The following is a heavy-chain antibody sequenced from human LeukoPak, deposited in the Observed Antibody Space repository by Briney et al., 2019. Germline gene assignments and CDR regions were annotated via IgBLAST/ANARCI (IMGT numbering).Heavy chain of an antibody. CDR2: ICWISGSI. CDR1: GFTFDDYS. J-gene: IGHJ1*01. V-gene: IGHV3-9*01. Sequence: GGSLRLSCAASGFTFDDYSMHWVRQAPGKGLEWVSGICWISGSIGYADSVKGRFTISRDNAKNSLYLQMNSLRAEDTALSYCAKVGSIYRSSWYSYLQHWGQGTLVTVSS. D-gene: IGHD6-13*01. CDR3: AKVGSIYRSSWYSYLQH.